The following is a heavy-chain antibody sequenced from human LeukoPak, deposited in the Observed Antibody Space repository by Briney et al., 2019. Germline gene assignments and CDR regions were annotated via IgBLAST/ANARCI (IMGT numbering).Heavy chain of an antibody. V-gene: IGHV3-7*01. CDR3: AREGPGYSDVYVCYNAFDV. Sequence: GGSLILSCAASGITISSYWMSWVRKAPEKGLWWVVNLKHDGSKKYYVDSVNGRFTISRDNAKTSQFLQMNRLTAEATAVYYFAREGPGYSDVYVCYNAFDVWGQGTMETVSS. CDR2: LKHDGSKK. D-gene: IGHD5-18*01. CDR1: GITISSYW. J-gene: IGHJ3*01.